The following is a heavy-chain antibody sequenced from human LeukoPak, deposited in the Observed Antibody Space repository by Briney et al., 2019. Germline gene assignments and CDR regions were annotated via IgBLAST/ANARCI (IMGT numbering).Heavy chain of an antibody. V-gene: IGHV4-30-4*01. CDR3: ARTNYYDSSGYYQYYFDY. CDR1: GGSISSGDYY. D-gene: IGHD3-22*01. Sequence: SETLSLTCTVSGGSISSGDYYWSWIRQPPGKGLEWIGYIYYSGSTYYNPSLKSRVTISVDMSKNQFSLKLSSVTAADTAVYYCARTNYYDSSGYYQYYFDYWGQGTLVTVSS. J-gene: IGHJ4*02. CDR2: IYYSGST.